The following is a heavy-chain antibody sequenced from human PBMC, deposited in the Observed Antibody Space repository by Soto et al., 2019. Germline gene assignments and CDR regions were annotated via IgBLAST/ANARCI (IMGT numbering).Heavy chain of an antibody. D-gene: IGHD1-1*01. CDR1: GFTFSMYW. J-gene: IGHJ4*02. CDR3: TRGPRSTSTGTGAF. V-gene: IGHV3-74*01. CDR2: INDDGFST. Sequence: GGSLRLSCAASGFTFSMYWMHWVRQVPGKGPEWVSRINDDGFSTNYADSVKGRFTISRDNAKNTLYLQMNALRVEDTAVYYCTRGPRSTSTGTGAFWGQGTLVTVSS.